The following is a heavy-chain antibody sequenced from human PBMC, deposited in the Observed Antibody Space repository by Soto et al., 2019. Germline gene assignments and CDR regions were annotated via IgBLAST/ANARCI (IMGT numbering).Heavy chain of an antibody. CDR3: ARRRGSGSYSDWFDP. Sequence: SETLSLTCTVSGGSISSSSYYWGWIRQPTGKGLEWIGSIYYSGSTYYNPSLKSRVTISVDTSKNQFSLKLSSMTAADTAVYYCARRRGSGSYSDWFDPWGQGTLVTVSS. D-gene: IGHD3-10*01. J-gene: IGHJ5*02. V-gene: IGHV4-39*07. CDR1: GGSISSSSYY. CDR2: IYYSGST.